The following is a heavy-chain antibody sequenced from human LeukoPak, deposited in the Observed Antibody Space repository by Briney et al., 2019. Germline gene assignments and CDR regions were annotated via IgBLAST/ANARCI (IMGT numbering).Heavy chain of an antibody. CDR1: GFTFSSYW. CDR2: IKQDGSEK. D-gene: IGHD1-7*01. J-gene: IGHJ4*02. Sequence: PGGPLRLSCAASGFTFSSYWMSWVRQAPGKGLEWVANIKQDGSEKYYVDSVKGRFTISRDNAKNSLYLQMNSLRAEDTAVYYCARGRGNYPFGYWGQGTLVTVSS. CDR3: ARGRGNYPFGY. V-gene: IGHV3-7*01.